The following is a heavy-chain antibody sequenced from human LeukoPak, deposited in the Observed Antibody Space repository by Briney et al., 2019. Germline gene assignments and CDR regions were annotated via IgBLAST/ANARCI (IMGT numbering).Heavy chain of an antibody. CDR3: AADRYSGSFVDY. D-gene: IGHD1-26*01. V-gene: IGHV1-58*01. CDR1: GFTFTSSA. CDR2: IVVGSGNT. Sequence: GASVKVSCKASGFTFTSSAVQWVRQVRGQRLEWIGWIVVGSGNTNYAQKFQERVTITRDMSTSTAYMELSSLRSEDTAVYYCAADRYSGSFVDYWGQGTLVTVSS. J-gene: IGHJ4*02.